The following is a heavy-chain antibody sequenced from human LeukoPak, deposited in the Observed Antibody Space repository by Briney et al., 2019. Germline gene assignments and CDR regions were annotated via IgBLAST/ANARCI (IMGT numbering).Heavy chain of an antibody. CDR2: IYHSGGT. D-gene: IGHD3-16*01. CDR1: GGSISSGGYS. V-gene: IGHV4-30-2*01. CDR3: ARGWGKPQTFDY. Sequence: SETPSLTCAVSGGSISSGGYSWSWIRQPPGKGLEWIGYIYHSGGTYYNPSLKSRVTISVDRSKNQFSLKLSSVTAADTAVYYCARGWGKPQTFDYWGQGTLVTVSS. J-gene: IGHJ4*02.